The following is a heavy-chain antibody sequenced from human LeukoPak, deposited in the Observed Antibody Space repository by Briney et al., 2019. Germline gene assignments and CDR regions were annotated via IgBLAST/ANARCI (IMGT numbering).Heavy chain of an antibody. CDR3: VRDVDTFFDY. J-gene: IGHJ4*02. V-gene: IGHV4-4*07. D-gene: IGHD5-18*01. CDR1: GGSISNYY. Sequence: SETLSLTCAVSGGSISNYYWSWIRQPAGKGLECLGRIYFTGSTIYNPSLTSRVTMSLDTSKRQFSLKLDSVTAADMAVYYCVRDVDTFFDYWGQGTLVTVSS. CDR2: IYFTGST.